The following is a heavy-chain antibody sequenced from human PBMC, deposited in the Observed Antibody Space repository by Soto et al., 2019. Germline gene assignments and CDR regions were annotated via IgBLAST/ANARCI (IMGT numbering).Heavy chain of an antibody. J-gene: IGHJ5*02. V-gene: IGHV1-18*04. CDR2: ISAYNGNT. CDR3: AGFIAARPGVRWFDP. Sequence: QVQLVQSGAEVKKPGASVKVSCKASGYTFTSYGISWVRQAPGQVLERMGWISAYNGNTNYAQKLQGRVTMTTDTSTSKAYVELRSLRSDDKAVYYCAGFIAARPGVRWFDPWGQGTLVTVSS. CDR1: GYTFTSYG. D-gene: IGHD6-6*01.